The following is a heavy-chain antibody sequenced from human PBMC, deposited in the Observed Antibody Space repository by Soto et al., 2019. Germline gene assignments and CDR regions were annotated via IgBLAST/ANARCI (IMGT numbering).Heavy chain of an antibody. Sequence: QVQLVESGGGVVQPGRSLRLSCAASGFTFSSYAMHWVRQAPGKGLEWVAVISYDGSNKYYADSVKGRFTISRDNSKNPLYLRMNGLSAEDTAVYYCAREDVVVVAAMRYYGMDVWGQGTTVTVSS. D-gene: IGHD2-15*01. CDR2: ISYDGSNK. V-gene: IGHV3-30-3*01. CDR1: GFTFSSYA. CDR3: AREDVVVVAAMRYYGMDV. J-gene: IGHJ6*02.